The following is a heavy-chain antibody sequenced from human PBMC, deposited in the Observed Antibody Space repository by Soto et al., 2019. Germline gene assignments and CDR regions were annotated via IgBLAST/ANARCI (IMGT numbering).Heavy chain of an antibody. CDR3: ARRRSTSGPRAFDI. Sequence: ASVKVSCKASGYTFTSYGISWVRQDPGQGLEWMGWISAYNGNTNYAQKLQGRVTMTTDTSTSTAYMELRSLRSDDTAVYYCARRRSTSGPRAFDIWGQGTMVTVSS. V-gene: IGHV1-18*01. D-gene: IGHD2-2*01. CDR2: ISAYNGNT. J-gene: IGHJ3*02. CDR1: GYTFTSYG.